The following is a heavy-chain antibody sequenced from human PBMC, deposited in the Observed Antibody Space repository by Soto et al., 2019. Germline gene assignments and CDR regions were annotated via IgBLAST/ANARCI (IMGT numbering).Heavy chain of an antibody. CDR3: ARDSLTGEAFDY. J-gene: IGHJ4*02. Sequence: GRSLRLSCAASGFTVISNYMSWVPQAPGKGLAWVSVIYSGSSTYYADSVKGRFTISRDNSKNTLYLQMNSLRAEDTAVYYCARDSLTGEAFDYWGQGTLVTVSS. V-gene: IGHV3-66*02. CDR2: IYSGSST. D-gene: IGHD7-27*01. CDR1: GFTVISNY.